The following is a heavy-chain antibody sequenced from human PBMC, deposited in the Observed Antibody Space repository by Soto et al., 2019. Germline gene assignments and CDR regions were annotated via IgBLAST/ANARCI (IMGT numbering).Heavy chain of an antibody. CDR1: GFTFNNYA. CDR2: ISATGGST. J-gene: IGHJ4*02. CDR3: AKDRLAGNFDY. Sequence: SLRLSCAASGFTFNNYAMNWVRQAPGKGLEWVATISATGGSTYYADSVKGRFTISRGNSKNTLYLQMNGLRVEDTAVYYCAKDRLAGNFDYWGQGTQVTVSS. V-gene: IGHV3-23*01.